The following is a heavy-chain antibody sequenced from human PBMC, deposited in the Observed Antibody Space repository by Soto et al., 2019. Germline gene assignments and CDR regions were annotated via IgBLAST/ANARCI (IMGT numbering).Heavy chain of an antibody. CDR3: ARGGNNWNYIGRRDAFDI. J-gene: IGHJ3*02. CDR2: INHSGST. CDR1: GGSFSGYY. V-gene: IGHV4-34*01. Sequence: PSETLSLTCAVYGGSFSGYYWSWIRQPPGKGLEWIGEINHSGSTNYNPSLKSRVTISVDTSKNQFSLKLSSVTAADTAVYYCARGGNNWNYIGRRDAFDIWGQGTMVTVSS. D-gene: IGHD1-7*01.